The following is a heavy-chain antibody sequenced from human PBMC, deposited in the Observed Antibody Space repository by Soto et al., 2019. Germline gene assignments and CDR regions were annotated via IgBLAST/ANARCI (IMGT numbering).Heavy chain of an antibody. D-gene: IGHD3-10*01. Sequence: GGSLRLSCAASGFTFSSYSMNWVRQAPGKGLEWVSSISSSSSYIYYADSVKGRFTISRDNAKNSLYLQMNSLRAEDTAVYYCARDGTTPGYYYGSGSYCDYWGQGTLVTVSS. CDR2: ISSSSSYI. J-gene: IGHJ4*02. V-gene: IGHV3-21*01. CDR1: GFTFSSYS. CDR3: ARDGTTPGYYYGSGSYCDY.